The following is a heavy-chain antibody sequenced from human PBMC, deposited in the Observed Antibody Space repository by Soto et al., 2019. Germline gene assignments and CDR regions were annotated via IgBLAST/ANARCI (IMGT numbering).Heavy chain of an antibody. CDR2: INPSGGST. D-gene: IGHD2-2*02. Sequence: ASVKVSCKASGYTFTSYYMHWVRQAPGQGLEWMGIINPSGGSTSYAQKFQGRVTMTRDTSTSTVYMELSSLRSEDTAVYYCARSLTEGYCTITGCYTRPLYGMDVWGQGTTVTVSS. CDR1: GYTFTSYY. J-gene: IGHJ6*02. CDR3: ARSLTEGYCTITGCYTRPLYGMDV. V-gene: IGHV1-46*01.